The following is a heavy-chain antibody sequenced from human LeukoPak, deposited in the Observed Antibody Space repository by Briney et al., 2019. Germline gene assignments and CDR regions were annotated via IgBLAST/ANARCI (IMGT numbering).Heavy chain of an antibody. CDR2: IYSGGAT. CDR3: AKDQVISGSEASDI. V-gene: IGHV3-66*01. J-gene: IGHJ3*02. D-gene: IGHD2-21*01. Sequence: PGGSLRLSCAASGLIVSGDYVSWVRQAPGKGLEWVSVIYSGGATYYADSVKGRFTISRDNSWNTLYLQMSSLRAEDTAVYYCAKDQVISGSEASDIWGQGTMVTVSS. CDR1: GLIVSGDY.